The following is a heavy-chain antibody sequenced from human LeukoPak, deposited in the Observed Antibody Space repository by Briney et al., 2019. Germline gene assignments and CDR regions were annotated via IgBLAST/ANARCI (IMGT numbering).Heavy chain of an antibody. CDR2: IKQDESEK. J-gene: IGHJ4*02. D-gene: IGHD2-21*01. CDR1: GFAFSSYF. Sequence: PGGSLRLSCPASGFAFSSYFMGWVRPAAGKGLQWVAHIKQDESEKYFVDSVKGRFTISRDNARNSRYLQMNSLRAEDTAVYECARSLFSARRSPFFSWGQGSLVTVS. V-gene: IGHV3-7*01. CDR3: ARSLFSARRSPFFS.